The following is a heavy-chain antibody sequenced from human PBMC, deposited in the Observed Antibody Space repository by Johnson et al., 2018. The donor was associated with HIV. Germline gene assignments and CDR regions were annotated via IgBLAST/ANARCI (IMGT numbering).Heavy chain of an antibody. V-gene: IGHV3-30*04. D-gene: IGHD3-3*01. Sequence: QMQLVESGGGVVQPGRSLRLSCTASGFTFSSYTIYWVRQTPGKGLEWVALISYDGSNKYYLDSVKGRFTISRDNSKNRLYLQMNSLRAEDTAVYYCAKDVKEWSPAFDIWGQGTVVTVSS. J-gene: IGHJ3*02. CDR3: AKDVKEWSPAFDI. CDR2: ISYDGSNK. CDR1: GFTFSSYT.